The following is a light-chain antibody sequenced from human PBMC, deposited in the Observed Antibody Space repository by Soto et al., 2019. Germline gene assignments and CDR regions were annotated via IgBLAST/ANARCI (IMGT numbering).Light chain of an antibody. CDR2: GNS. V-gene: IGLV1-40*01. CDR1: SSNIGAGYD. J-gene: IGLJ1*01. Sequence: QLVLTQPPSVSGAPGQRVTISCTGSSSNIGAGYDVHWYQQLPGTAPKLLIYGNSNRPSGVPDRFSGSKSGTSASLAITGLQAEDXADYYCQSYDSSLSVFYVFGTGTKLTVL. CDR3: QSYDSSLSVFYV.